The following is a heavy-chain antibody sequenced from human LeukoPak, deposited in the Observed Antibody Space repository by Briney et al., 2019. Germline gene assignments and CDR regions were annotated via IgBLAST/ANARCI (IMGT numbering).Heavy chain of an antibody. CDR2: IHHRAGA. V-gene: IGHV4-34*01. CDR1: GGSFTDYY. D-gene: IGHD2-21*02. CDR3: ARGPVRDDGLTGISYYFGLDV. J-gene: IGHJ6*02. Sequence: SETLSLTCAVYGGSFTDYYWSWIRHLPGKGLEWIGEIHHRAGANYNPSLWVRVTISAATSKNQFSLHLTSVTAADTATFYCARGPVRDDGLTGISYYFGLDVWGHGTTVTVFS.